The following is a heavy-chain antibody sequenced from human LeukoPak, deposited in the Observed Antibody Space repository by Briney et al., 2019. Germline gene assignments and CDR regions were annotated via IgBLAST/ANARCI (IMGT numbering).Heavy chain of an antibody. Sequence: PSETLSLTCTVSGGSIGSGSYYWSWIRQPAGKGLEWIGRIYTSGSTNYNPSLKSRVTISVDTSKNQFSLKLSSVTAADTAVYYCARERGRYLDYWGQGTLVTVSS. V-gene: IGHV4-61*02. CDR3: ARERGRYLDY. J-gene: IGHJ4*02. CDR2: IYTSGST. CDR1: GGSIGSGSYY.